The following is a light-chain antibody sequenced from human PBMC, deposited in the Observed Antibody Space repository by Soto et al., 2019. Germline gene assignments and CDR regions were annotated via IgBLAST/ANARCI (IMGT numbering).Light chain of an antibody. Sequence: QSGLAQPASVSGSPGQSITISCTGTSSDVGGYNYVSWYQQHPGKAPKLMIYEVSNRPSGVSNRFSGSKPGNTASLTISGLQAEDEADYYCSSYTSSSTPYVFGTGTKVTVL. CDR3: SSYTSSSTPYV. CDR1: SSDVGGYNY. CDR2: EVS. V-gene: IGLV2-14*01. J-gene: IGLJ1*01.